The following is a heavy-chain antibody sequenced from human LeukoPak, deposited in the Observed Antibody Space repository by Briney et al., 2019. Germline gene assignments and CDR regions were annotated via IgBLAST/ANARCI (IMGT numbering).Heavy chain of an antibody. CDR1: GFTFSSYE. J-gene: IGHJ6*03. D-gene: IGHD4-17*01. Sequence: PGGSLRLSCAASGFTFSSYEMNWVRQAPGKGLEWVSAISGSGGSTYYADSVKGRFTISRDNSKNTLYLQMNSLRAEDTAVYYCAKELGGDYYYYYYYCMDVWGKGTTVTISS. CDR2: ISGSGGST. V-gene: IGHV3-23*01. CDR3: AKELGGDYYYYYYYCMDV.